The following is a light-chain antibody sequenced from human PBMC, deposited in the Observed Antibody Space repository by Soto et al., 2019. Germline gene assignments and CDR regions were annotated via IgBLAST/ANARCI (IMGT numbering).Light chain of an antibody. Sequence: QSALTQPASVSGSPGQSITISCTGSSSDVGTYDLVSWYQQHPGKAPKLILYEGSKRPSGVSNRFSGSNSGNTASLTISGLQAEDEADYYCCSFAGSSTYVFGTGTKVTVL. CDR2: EGS. CDR3: CSFAGSSTYV. CDR1: SSDVGTYDL. V-gene: IGLV2-23*01. J-gene: IGLJ1*01.